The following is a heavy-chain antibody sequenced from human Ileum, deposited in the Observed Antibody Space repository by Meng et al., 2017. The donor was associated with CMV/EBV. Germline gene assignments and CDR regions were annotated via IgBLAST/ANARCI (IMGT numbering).Heavy chain of an antibody. CDR1: GGSISSGDYY. CDR2: IYYSGST. V-gene: IGHV4-30-4*08. J-gene: IGHJ4*02. D-gene: IGHD1-7*01. CDR3: ARQEELWGYFDY. Sequence: QAQLQEPGPGLVKPSQTLSLTCTVSGGSISSGDYYWNWIRQPPGKGLEWIGYIYYSGSTYFNPSLKSRVTISVDTSKNQFSLKLNSVTAADTAVYYCARQEELWGYFDYWGQGTLVTVSS.